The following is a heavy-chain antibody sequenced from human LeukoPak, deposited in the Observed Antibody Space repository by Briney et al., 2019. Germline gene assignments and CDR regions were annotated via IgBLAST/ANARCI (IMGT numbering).Heavy chain of an antibody. CDR3: ARVYTGYEDPRRDFDS. CDR1: GGAISSGAFY. Sequence: SETLSLTCTVSGGAISSGAFYWIWIRQHLGKGLEWIGYIYYSGSTYYNPSHKSRVTISVDTSKNQFSLRLTSVTAADTAVYYCARVYTGYEDPRRDFDSWGQGTLVTVSS. CDR2: IYYSGST. D-gene: IGHD5-12*01. J-gene: IGHJ4*02. V-gene: IGHV4-31*03.